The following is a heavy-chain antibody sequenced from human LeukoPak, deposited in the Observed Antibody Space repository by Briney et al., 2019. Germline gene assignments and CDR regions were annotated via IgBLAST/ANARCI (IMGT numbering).Heavy chain of an antibody. Sequence: GGSLRLSCAASGFTFSDYYMSWIRQAPGKGLEWVSYISSSGSTIYYADSVKGRFTISRDNAKNSLYLQMNSLRAEDTAVYYCARDEAPAKGDAFDIWGQGTMVTVSS. CDR2: ISSSGSTI. CDR3: ARDEAPAKGDAFDI. V-gene: IGHV3-11*01. CDR1: GFTFSDYY. J-gene: IGHJ3*02.